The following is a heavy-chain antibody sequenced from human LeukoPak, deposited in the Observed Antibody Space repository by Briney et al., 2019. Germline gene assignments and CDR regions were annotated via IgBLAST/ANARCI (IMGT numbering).Heavy chain of an antibody. Sequence: GGSLRLSCAASGFTFSSYSMNWVRQAPGKGLEWVSSISSSSSYIYYADSVKGRFTISRDNAKNSLYLQMNSLRAEDTAVYYCARGERSYDILTGYYDFDYWGQGTLVTVSS. J-gene: IGHJ4*02. D-gene: IGHD3-9*01. CDR2: ISSSSSYI. CDR3: ARGERSYDILTGYYDFDY. V-gene: IGHV3-21*01. CDR1: GFTFSSYS.